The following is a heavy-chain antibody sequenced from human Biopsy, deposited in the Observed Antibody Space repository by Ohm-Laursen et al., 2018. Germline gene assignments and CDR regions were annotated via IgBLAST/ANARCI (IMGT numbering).Heavy chain of an antibody. V-gene: IGHV1-69*13. CDR2: IIPMFGTA. D-gene: IGHD1-26*01. CDR1: GGTFINYA. Sequence: EASVKVSCNASGGTFINYAISWVRQAPGQGLEWMGGIIPMFGTANYAQMFQGRVTISVDESTSTSYMELSSLTTEDTAIYYCARGPHSGSHSCFDYWGRGTLVTVSS. J-gene: IGHJ4*02. CDR3: ARGPHSGSHSCFDY.